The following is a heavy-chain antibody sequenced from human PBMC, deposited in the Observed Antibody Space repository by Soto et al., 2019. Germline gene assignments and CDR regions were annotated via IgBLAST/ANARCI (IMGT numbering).Heavy chain of an antibody. D-gene: IGHD1-7*01. CDR1: GGSISSGDYY. CDR2: IYYSGST. Sequence: SETLSLTCTVSGGSISSGDYYWSWIRQPPGKGLEWIGYIYYSGSTYYNPSLKSRVTISVDTSKNQFSLKLSSVTAADTAVYYCASSRAGSLELREMNWFDPWGQGTLVTVSS. V-gene: IGHV4-30-4*01. J-gene: IGHJ5*02. CDR3: ASSRAGSLELREMNWFDP.